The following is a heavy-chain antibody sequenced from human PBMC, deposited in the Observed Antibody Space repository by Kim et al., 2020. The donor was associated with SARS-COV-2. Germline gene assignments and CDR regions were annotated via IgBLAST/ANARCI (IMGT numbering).Heavy chain of an antibody. Sequence: SLKRRVTISVDTSKNQFSLKLSSVTAADTAVYYCARENGMEYYYYCMDVWGKGTTVTVSS. D-gene: IGHD1-1*01. V-gene: IGHV4-31*02. CDR3: ARENGMEYYYYCMDV. J-gene: IGHJ6*03.